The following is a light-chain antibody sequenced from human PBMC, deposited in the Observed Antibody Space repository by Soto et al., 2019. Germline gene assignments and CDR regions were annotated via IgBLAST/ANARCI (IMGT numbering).Light chain of an antibody. V-gene: IGLV2-14*01. CDR1: SSDVGGYNY. CDR3: SSYTTIGTWV. Sequence: QSVLTQPASVSGSPGQSITISCTGTSSDVGGYNYVSWYQQHPGKAPKLMIYEVNNRPSGVSNRFSGSKSGNTASLTISGLQAEDEADYYCSSYTTIGTWVFGGGTQLTVL. CDR2: EVN. J-gene: IGLJ3*02.